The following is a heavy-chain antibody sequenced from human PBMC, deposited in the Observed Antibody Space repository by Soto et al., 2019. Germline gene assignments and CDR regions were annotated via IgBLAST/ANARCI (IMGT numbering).Heavy chain of an antibody. Sequence: GGSLRLSCAASGFTFSSYWMHWVRQAPGKGLVWVSRINSDGSSTSYADPVKGRFTISRDNAKNTLYLQMNSLRAEDTAVYYCAREGNYYYMDVWGKGTTVTVSS. CDR3: AREGNYYYMDV. CDR1: GFTFSSYW. J-gene: IGHJ6*03. CDR2: INSDGSST. V-gene: IGHV3-74*01.